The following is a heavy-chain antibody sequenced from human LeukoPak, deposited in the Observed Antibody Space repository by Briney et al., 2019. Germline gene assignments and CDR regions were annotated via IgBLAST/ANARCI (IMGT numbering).Heavy chain of an antibody. CDR2: INGNGGTT. V-gene: IGHV3-20*04. CDR3: ARAIYVWGSYRPWDY. D-gene: IGHD3-16*02. J-gene: IGHJ4*02. CDR1: GFTFSVHH. Sequence: GGSLRLSCVASGFTFSVHHMDWVRQAPGKGLEWVSGINGNGGTTGYVDSVKGRFTISRDNAKNCLYLQMNSLRAEDTALYYCARAIYVWGSYRPWDYWGQGTLVTVSS.